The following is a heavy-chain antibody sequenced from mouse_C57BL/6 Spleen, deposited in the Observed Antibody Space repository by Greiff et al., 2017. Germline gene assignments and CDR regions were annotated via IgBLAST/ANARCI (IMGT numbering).Heavy chain of an antibody. D-gene: IGHD2-3*01. J-gene: IGHJ1*03. CDR1: GYAFSSSW. CDR2: LYPGDGDT. V-gene: IGHV1-82*01. CDR3: AGWLLDFDV. Sequence: QVQLQQSGPELVKPGASVKLSCKASGYAFSSSWMNWVKQRPGKGLEWIGRLYPGDGDTNYNGKFKGKATLTADKSSSTAYMQLSSLTSEDSAVYFWAGWLLDFDVGGTGTTVTVSA.